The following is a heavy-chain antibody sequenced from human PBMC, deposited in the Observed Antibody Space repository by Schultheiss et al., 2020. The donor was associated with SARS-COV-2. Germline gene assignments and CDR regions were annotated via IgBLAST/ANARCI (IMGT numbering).Heavy chain of an antibody. J-gene: IGHJ4*02. D-gene: IGHD4-23*01. CDR2: ISSSGSTI. V-gene: IGHV3-11*04. CDR3: AGVTVARVYY. CDR1: GFTFSDHY. Sequence: GESLKISCAASGFTFSDHYMDWVRQAPGKGLEWVSYISSSGSTIYYADSVKGRFTISRDNAKNSLYLQMNSLRAEDTAVYYCAGVTVARVYYWGQGTLVTVSS.